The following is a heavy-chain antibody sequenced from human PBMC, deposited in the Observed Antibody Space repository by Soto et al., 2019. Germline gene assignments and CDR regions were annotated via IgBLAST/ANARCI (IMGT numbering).Heavy chain of an antibody. J-gene: IGHJ5*02. CDR1: GDSISSGSYY. D-gene: IGHD5-12*01. CDR3: ARDKGGYSGYDYPYNWFDP. Sequence: SETLSLTCTVSGDSISSGSYYWSWIRQHPGKGLERIGYIYYSGSTNYNPSLKSRVTISVDTSKNQFSLKLSSVTAADTAVYYCARDKGGYSGYDYPYNWFDPWGQGTLVTVSS. V-gene: IGHV4-61*01. CDR2: IYYSGST.